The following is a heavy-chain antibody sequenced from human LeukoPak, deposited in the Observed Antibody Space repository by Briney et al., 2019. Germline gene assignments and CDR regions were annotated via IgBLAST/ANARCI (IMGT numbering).Heavy chain of an antibody. J-gene: IGHJ4*02. V-gene: IGHV4-61*01. CDR1: GGSISSGSYC. CDR2: IYYSGST. CDR3: ARHKLWGYFDY. D-gene: IGHD5-18*01. Sequence: SETLSLTCTVSGGSISSGSYCWSWIRQPPGKGLEWIGYIYYSGSTNYNPSLKSRVTISVDTSKNQFSLKLSSVTAADTAVYYCARHKLWGYFDYWGQGTLVTVSS.